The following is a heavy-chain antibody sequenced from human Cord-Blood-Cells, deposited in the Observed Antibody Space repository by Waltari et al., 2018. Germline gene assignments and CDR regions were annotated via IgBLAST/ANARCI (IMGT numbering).Heavy chain of an antibody. Sequence: QVQLVQSGAEVKKPGASVKVSCKASGYTFTGYYMHWVRQAPGPGLEWMGWINPNGGGTNYAQKFQGWVTMTRETSISTAYMELSRLRSDDTAVYYCARSYSSGWYYYYYGMDVWGQGTTVTVSS. CDR2: INPNGGGT. D-gene: IGHD6-19*01. CDR3: ARSYSSGWYYYYYGMDV. V-gene: IGHV1-2*04. CDR1: GYTFTGYY. J-gene: IGHJ6*02.